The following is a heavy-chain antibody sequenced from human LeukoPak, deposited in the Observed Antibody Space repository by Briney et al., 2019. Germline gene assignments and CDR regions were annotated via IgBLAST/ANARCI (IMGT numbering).Heavy chain of an antibody. CDR1: GGSFSGYY. D-gene: IGHD3-22*01. CDR3: ARDRGYYDSSGYYLQYFQH. Sequence: SETLSLTCAVYGGSFSGYYWSWIRQPPGKGLEWIGEINHSGSTNYNPSLKSRVTISVDTSKNQFSLKLSSVTAADTAVYYCARDRGYYDSSGYYLQYFQHWGQGTLVTVSS. J-gene: IGHJ1*01. V-gene: IGHV4-34*01. CDR2: INHSGST.